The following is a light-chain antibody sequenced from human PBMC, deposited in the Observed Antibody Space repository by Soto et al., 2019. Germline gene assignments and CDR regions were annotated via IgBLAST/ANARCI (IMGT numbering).Light chain of an antibody. CDR1: QCLGRW. J-gene: IGKJ5*01. CDR3: QQGNSFPFT. CDR2: AAS. Sequence: DIPMTQSPSSVSASVGDRVTFTCRASQCLGRWLAWYQQKPGKAPKLLIYAASNRQSGVPSRFSGSGSGTEFTLTISSLQPEDVATYYCQQGNSFPFTFGQGTRLEIK. V-gene: IGKV1-12*01.